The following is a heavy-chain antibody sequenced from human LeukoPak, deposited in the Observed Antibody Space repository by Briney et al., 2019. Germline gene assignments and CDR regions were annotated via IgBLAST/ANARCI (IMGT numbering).Heavy chain of an antibody. CDR3: ARGYYDSSDFEYFQH. V-gene: IGHV1-2*02. J-gene: IGHJ1*01. CDR1: GGTFSSYA. CDR2: IIPNSGDT. Sequence: ASVKVSCKASGGTFSSYAISWVRQAPGQGLEWMGGIIPNSGDTNFAQKFQGRVTMTRDTSISTVYMEPSRLRSDDTAVFFCARGYYDSSDFEYFQHWGQGTLVTVSS. D-gene: IGHD3-22*01.